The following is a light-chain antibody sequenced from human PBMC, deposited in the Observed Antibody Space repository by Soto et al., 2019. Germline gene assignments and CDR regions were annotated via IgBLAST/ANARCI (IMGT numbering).Light chain of an antibody. CDR2: RDR. CDR1: YLGDNS. V-gene: IGLV3-1*01. CDR3: QAWDSSTYV. J-gene: IGLJ1*01. Sequence: SYELTQPPSVSVSPGQTATITCSGAYLGDNSACWYQQKPGQSPVLVIYRDRKRPSGIPERFSGSNSGNTATLTIRGTQAMDEADYYCQAWDSSTYVFGSGTKLTVL.